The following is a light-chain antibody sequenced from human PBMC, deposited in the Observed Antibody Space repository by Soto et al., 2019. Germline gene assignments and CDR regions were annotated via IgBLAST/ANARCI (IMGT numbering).Light chain of an antibody. Sequence: TVMTQSPATLSVSPWERVTLSCRASEGVGSSLAWYRQKPGQAPRVLIYGTSTRAGGVPARFSGGGSGTEFTLTITSLQSEDFAVYYCHQYNGWPRTFGQGTKVDI. J-gene: IGKJ1*01. CDR3: HQYNGWPRT. CDR1: EGVGSS. V-gene: IGKV3-15*01. CDR2: GTS.